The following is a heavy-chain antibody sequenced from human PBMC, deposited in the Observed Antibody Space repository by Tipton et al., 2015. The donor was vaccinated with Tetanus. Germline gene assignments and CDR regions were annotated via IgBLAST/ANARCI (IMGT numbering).Heavy chain of an antibody. Sequence: TLSLTCTVSGDSINNGHYYWAWIRRPPGKGLEWIGAIYYIGTTYHNPSLKSRVTMSLETSKNQFSLSLTSVTAADTAVYYCARNTTSSPWFAPWGRGTLVTVSS. CDR2: IYYIGTT. CDR1: GDSINNGHYY. J-gene: IGHJ5*02. V-gene: IGHV4-39*01. CDR3: ARNTTSSPWFAP. D-gene: IGHD6-6*01.